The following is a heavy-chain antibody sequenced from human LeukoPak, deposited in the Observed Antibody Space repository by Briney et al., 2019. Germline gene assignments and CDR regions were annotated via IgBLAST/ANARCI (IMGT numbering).Heavy chain of an antibody. J-gene: IGHJ4*02. Sequence: ASVKVSCKASGYTFNSYGITWVRQAPGQGLEWMGWMNPNSGNTGYAQKFQGRVTMTRNTSISTAYMELSSLRSEDTAVYYCARGRYSSSLYYFDYWSQGTLVTVSS. CDR3: ARGRYSSSLYYFDY. CDR2: MNPNSGNT. CDR1: GYTFNSYG. V-gene: IGHV1-8*02. D-gene: IGHD6-13*01.